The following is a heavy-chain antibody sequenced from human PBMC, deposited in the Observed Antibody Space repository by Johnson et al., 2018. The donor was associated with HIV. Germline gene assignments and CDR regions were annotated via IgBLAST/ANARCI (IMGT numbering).Heavy chain of an antibody. J-gene: IGHJ3*02. D-gene: IGHD3-22*01. CDR3: VRRFYDSSAFDI. Sequence: VQLVESGGGVVQPGTSLRLSCAASGFTFSSFAMHWVRQAPGKGLEWMAFISYDGSNKYFTDSVRGRFTISRDNSKNTLFLQMNSLRAEDTAVYYCVRRFYDSSAFDIWGPGTMVTVSS. CDR1: GFTFSSFA. CDR2: ISYDGSNK. V-gene: IGHV3-30-3*01.